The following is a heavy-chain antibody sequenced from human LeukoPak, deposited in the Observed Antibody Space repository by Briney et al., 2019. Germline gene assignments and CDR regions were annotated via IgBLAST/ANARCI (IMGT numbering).Heavy chain of an antibody. D-gene: IGHD3/OR15-3a*01. CDR3: ASLLNFMDPFDY. CDR2: IYYSGST. J-gene: IGHJ4*02. CDR1: GGSISSSSYY. Sequence: SETLSLTCTVSGGSISSSSYYWGWIRQPPGKGLEWIGSIYYSGSTYYNPSLKSRVTISVDTSKNQFSLKLSSVTAADTAVYYCASLLNFMDPFDYWGQGTLVTVSS. V-gene: IGHV4-39*01.